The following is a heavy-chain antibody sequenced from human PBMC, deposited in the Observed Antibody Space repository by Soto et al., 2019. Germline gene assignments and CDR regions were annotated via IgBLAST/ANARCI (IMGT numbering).Heavy chain of an antibody. CDR3: ARLPRSLIVAKYYFDY. D-gene: IGHD5-12*01. Sequence: QLQLQESGPGLVKPSETLSLTCTVSGGSISSSSYYWGWIRQPPGKGLEWFGSIYYSGSTFYNPSLKSRLTISVDTSKNQFSLKLSSVTAADTAVYYCARLPRSLIVAKYYFDYWGQGTLVTVSS. J-gene: IGHJ4*02. CDR1: GGSISSSSYY. CDR2: IYYSGST. V-gene: IGHV4-39*01.